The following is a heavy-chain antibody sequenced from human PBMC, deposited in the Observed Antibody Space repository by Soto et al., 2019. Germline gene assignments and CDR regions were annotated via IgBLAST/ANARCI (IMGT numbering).Heavy chain of an antibody. CDR2: INPNSGGT. Sequence: ASVKVSCNASGYTFTGHDMHWVRQAPGQGIEWMGWINPNSGGTNYAQKFQGWVTMARDTSISTAYMELSRLRSDDTAVYYCERVREVPAAGDAFDIWGQGTMVNVSS. CDR1: GYTFTGHD. D-gene: IGHD2-2*01. CDR3: ERVREVPAAGDAFDI. V-gene: IGHV1-2*04. J-gene: IGHJ3*02.